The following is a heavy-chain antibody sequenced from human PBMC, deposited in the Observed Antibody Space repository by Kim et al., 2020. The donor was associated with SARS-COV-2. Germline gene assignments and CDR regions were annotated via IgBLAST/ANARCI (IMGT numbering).Heavy chain of an antibody. Sequence: SVKVSCKASGGTFSSYAISWVRQAPGQGLEWMGGIIPIFGTANYAQKFQGRVTITADESTSTAYMELSSLRSEDTAVYYCARDRGDSSWYYYGMDVWGQGTTVTVSS. D-gene: IGHD6-19*01. J-gene: IGHJ6*02. CDR3: ARDRGDSSWYYYGMDV. CDR2: IIPIFGTA. CDR1: GGTFSSYA. V-gene: IGHV1-69*13.